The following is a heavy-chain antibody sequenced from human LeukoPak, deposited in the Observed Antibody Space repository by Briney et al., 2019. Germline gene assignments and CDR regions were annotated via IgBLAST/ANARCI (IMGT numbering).Heavy chain of an antibody. Sequence: PGGSLRLSCAASGFSFSSYGMHWVRQAPGKGLEWVAFIRYDGSNKYYADSVKGRFTISRDNSKNTLYLQMNSLRAEDTAVYYCARDSYGDANFDSWGQGTLVTVSS. CDR1: GFSFSSYG. D-gene: IGHD4-17*01. CDR2: IRYDGSNK. CDR3: ARDSYGDANFDS. J-gene: IGHJ4*02. V-gene: IGHV3-30*02.